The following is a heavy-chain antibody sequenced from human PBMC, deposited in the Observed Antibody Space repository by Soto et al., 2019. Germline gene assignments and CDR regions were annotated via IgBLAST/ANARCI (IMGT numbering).Heavy chain of an antibody. Sequence: QVQLVQSGAEVKKPGASVKVSCKASGYTFTSYGISWVRQAPGQGLEWMGWINGYNGNTNHAQKLQGRVTMSTDTSTSIAYMELRSLRSDDSAVYYCARMGDVPYYYYGMDVWGQGTTVTVSS. J-gene: IGHJ6*02. D-gene: IGHD3-16*01. V-gene: IGHV1-18*01. CDR2: INGYNGNT. CDR3: ARMGDVPYYYYGMDV. CDR1: GYTFTSYG.